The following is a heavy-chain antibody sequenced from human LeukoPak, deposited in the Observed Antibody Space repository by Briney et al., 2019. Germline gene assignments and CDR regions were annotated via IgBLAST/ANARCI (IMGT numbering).Heavy chain of an antibody. CDR3: ASPGRYLDWLFPFDY. CDR1: GFSFSAYA. D-gene: IGHD3-9*01. V-gene: IGHV3-23*01. J-gene: IGHJ4*02. CDR2: ISISGDGT. Sequence: GGYLRLSCAASGFSFSAYAMNWVRQAPGKGLEWVSGISISGDGTYYADSVKGRFTISRDNSKNTLYLQMHSLRAEDTAVYYCASPGRYLDWLFPFDYWGQGTLVTVSS.